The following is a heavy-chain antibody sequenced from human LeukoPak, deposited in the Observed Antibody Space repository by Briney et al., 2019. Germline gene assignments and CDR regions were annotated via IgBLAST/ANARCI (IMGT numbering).Heavy chain of an antibody. D-gene: IGHD1-26*01. CDR2: IWYDGSNK. V-gene: IGHV3-33*01. J-gene: IGHJ4*02. Sequence: GRSLRLSCAASGFTFRSYGMYWVRQAPGKGLEWVAVIWYDGSNKYYADSVKGRFTISRDNSKNTLYVQMNSLRAEDTAVYYRATVRGASGSYYIDYWGQGTLVTVSS. CDR3: ATVRGASGSYYIDY. CDR1: GFTFRSYG.